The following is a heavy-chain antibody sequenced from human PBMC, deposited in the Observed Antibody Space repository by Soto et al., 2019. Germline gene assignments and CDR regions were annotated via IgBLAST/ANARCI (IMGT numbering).Heavy chain of an antibody. J-gene: IGHJ6*02. CDR3: ARELYYDILTGAPGIYYYGMDV. D-gene: IGHD3-9*01. V-gene: IGHV1-69*06. CDR1: GGTFSSYA. CDR2: IIPIFGTA. Sequence: SVKVSCKXSGGTFSSYAISWVRQAPGQGLEWMGGIIPIFGTANYAQKFQGGVTITADKSTSTAYMELSSLRSEDTAVCYCARELYYDILTGAPGIYYYGMDVWGQGTTVTVSS.